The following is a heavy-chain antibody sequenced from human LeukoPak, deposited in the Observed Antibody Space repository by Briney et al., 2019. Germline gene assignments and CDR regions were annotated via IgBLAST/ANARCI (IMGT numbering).Heavy chain of an antibody. CDR2: IRYDGSNK. V-gene: IGHV3-30*02. J-gene: IGHJ6*03. D-gene: IGHD7-27*01. CDR3: AKVWDYYYYYMDV. CDR1: GFTFSSYG. Sequence: GGSLRLSCAASGFTFSSYGMHWVRQAPGKGLEWVAFIRYDGSNKYYADSVKGRFTISRDNSKNTLYLQMNSLRAEDTAVYYCAKVWDYYYYYMDVWGKGTTVTISS.